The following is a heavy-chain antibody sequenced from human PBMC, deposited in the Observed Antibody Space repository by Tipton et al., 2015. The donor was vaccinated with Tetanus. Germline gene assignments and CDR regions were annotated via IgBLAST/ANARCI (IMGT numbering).Heavy chain of an antibody. V-gene: IGHV3-21*01. D-gene: IGHD6-25*01. Sequence: SLRLSCVGSGFNFSTYTMNWVRQAPGKGLEWVSSIRGSGGHIYYADSVTGRFTISRDNAKNSLFLQMNSLRVEDTAVYYCASGSALDYWGQGALVTVSS. CDR3: ASGSALDY. CDR2: IRGSGGHI. CDR1: GFNFSTYT. J-gene: IGHJ4*02.